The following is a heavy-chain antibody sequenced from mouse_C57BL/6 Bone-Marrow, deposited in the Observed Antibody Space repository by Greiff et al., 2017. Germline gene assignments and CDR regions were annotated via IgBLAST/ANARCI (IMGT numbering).Heavy chain of an antibody. D-gene: IGHD2-5*01. Sequence: QVQLQQPGAELVKPGASVKLSCKASGYTFTSYWMHWVKQRPGQGLEWIGMIHPNSGSTNYNEKFKSKATLTVDKSSSTAYMQLSSLTSEDSAFYYCAIPPYSNYGVPYWYFDVWGTGTTVTVSS. J-gene: IGHJ1*03. CDR1: GYTFTSYW. V-gene: IGHV1-64*01. CDR3: AIPPYSNYGVPYWYFDV. CDR2: IHPNSGST.